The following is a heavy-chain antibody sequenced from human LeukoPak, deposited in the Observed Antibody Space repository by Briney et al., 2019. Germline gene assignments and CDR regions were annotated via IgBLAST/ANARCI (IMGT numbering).Heavy chain of an antibody. D-gene: IGHD1-26*01. CDR3: ARQGERSFDY. Sequence: SETLSLTCTVWGVLIWIYHGRGMRQPAGRGGEGIERIYTSGSTNYTPSLKSRVTMSVDTSKNQCSLKLSSVTAADTAVYYCARQGERSFDYWAQATLVGVPS. V-gene: IGHV4-4*07. CDR1: GVLIWIYH. J-gene: IGHJ4*02. CDR2: IYTSGST.